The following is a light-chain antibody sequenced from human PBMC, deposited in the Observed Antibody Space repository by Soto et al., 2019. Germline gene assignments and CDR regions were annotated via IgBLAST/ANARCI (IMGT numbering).Light chain of an antibody. V-gene: IGKV2-28*01. CDR1: QSLLYSSEYNY. Sequence: IVMTQTPLSLPVTPGEPASISCRSSQSLLYSSEYNYLDWYLQRPGQSPQLLIYLASNRAPGVPDRFSGSGSGTDFTLKISRVEAEDVGVYYCMQGLQDLTFGQGTRLEIK. CDR3: MQGLQDLT. CDR2: LAS. J-gene: IGKJ5*01.